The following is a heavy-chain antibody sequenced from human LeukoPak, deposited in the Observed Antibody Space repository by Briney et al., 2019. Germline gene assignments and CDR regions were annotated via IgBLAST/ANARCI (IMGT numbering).Heavy chain of an antibody. CDR1: GGSISSADSY. CDR2: VSYSGST. J-gene: IGHJ6*03. V-gene: IGHV4-30-4*08. Sequence: SQTLSLTCTVSGGSISSADSYWGWIRQPPGEGLEWIGYVSYSGSTYYNPSLKSRLTISMATSNNQFSLNLRSVTAADTAVYYCARGYYMDVWGKGTTVTVSS. CDR3: ARGYYMDV.